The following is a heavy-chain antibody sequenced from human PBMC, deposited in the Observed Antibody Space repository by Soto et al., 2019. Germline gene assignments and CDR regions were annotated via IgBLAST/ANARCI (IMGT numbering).Heavy chain of an antibody. CDR1: GYPFTSYY. Sequence: GASVKVSCKASGYPFTSYYMHWVRQAPGQGLEWMGIINPSGGSTSYAQKFQGRATMTRDTSTSTVYMELSSLRSEDTAVYYCARDFGSSWYGPWGQGTLVTVSS. J-gene: IGHJ5*02. D-gene: IGHD6-13*01. CDR3: ARDFGSSWYGP. CDR2: INPSGGST. V-gene: IGHV1-46*01.